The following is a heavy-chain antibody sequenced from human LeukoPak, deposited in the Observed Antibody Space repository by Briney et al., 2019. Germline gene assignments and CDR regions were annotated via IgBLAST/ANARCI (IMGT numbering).Heavy chain of an antibody. CDR1: GFTFSSYA. CDR3: AKDLTDGSGSCFEGDAFDI. J-gene: IGHJ3*02. D-gene: IGHD3-10*01. Sequence: PGGSLRLSCAASGFTFSSYAMSWVRQAPGKGLEWVSAISGSGGSTYYADSVKGRFTISRDNSKNTLYLQMNSLRAEDTAVYYCAKDLTDGSGSCFEGDAFDIWGQGTMVTVSS. CDR2: ISGSGGST. V-gene: IGHV3-23*01.